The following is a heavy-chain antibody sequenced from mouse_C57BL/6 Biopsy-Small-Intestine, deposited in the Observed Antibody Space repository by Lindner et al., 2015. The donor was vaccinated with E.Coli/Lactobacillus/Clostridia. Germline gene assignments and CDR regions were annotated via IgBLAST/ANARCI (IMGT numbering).Heavy chain of an antibody. CDR3: ASHYYGSSWFAY. CDR2: ISSGGGFT. V-gene: IGHV5-6*01. CDR1: GFTFSTYG. J-gene: IGHJ3*01. D-gene: IGHD1-1*01. Sequence: EVQLQESGGDLVKPGGSLKLSCAASGFTFSTYGMSWFRQTPDKRLEWVATISSGGGFTYYPDSVKGRFTISRDNAKNTLYLQMSSLKSDDSAMYYCASHYYGSSWFAYWGQGTLVTVSA.